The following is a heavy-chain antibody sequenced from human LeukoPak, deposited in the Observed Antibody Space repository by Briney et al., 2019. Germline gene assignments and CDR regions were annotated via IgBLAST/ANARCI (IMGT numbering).Heavy chain of an antibody. V-gene: IGHV4-31*03. Sequence: SQTLSLTCTVSGGSISSGASDWGWIRQHPKRGLEWVGYINHSGSTYYNPSLRSRVTMSVDTSKNQFSLKLSSVTAADTAVYYCARGARIAARPPFDYWGQGTLVTVSS. CDR2: INHSGST. CDR3: ARGARIAARPPFDY. D-gene: IGHD6-6*01. J-gene: IGHJ4*02. CDR1: GGSISSGASD.